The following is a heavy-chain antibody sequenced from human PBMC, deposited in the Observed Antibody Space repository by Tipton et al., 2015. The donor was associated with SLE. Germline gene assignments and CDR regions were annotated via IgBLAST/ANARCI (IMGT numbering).Heavy chain of an antibody. Sequence: LRLSCTVSGTSIDSHYWAWIRQSPGKGLEWIGHIYYSGSTNYNPSLKSRVTISVDTSKNQFSLRLNSVTAADTAVYYCAREGGSYTAFDYWGQGTLVTVSS. V-gene: IGHV4-59*11. CDR1: GTSIDSHY. CDR2: IYYSGST. J-gene: IGHJ4*02. CDR3: AREGGSYTAFDY. D-gene: IGHD1-26*01.